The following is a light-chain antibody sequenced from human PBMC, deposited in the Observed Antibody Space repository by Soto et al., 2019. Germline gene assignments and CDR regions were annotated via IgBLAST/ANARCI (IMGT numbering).Light chain of an antibody. CDR1: QSVSSSY. J-gene: IGKJ1*01. Sequence: ETVLTQSPGTLSLSPGERATLFCRASQSVSSSYLAWYQQKPGQAPRLLIYGASSSATGIPDRFSGSGSGTDLSLTISRLEPQDYAVYYCQQHGSSPPSWTFGQGTKVEIK. CDR2: GAS. V-gene: IGKV3-20*01. CDR3: QQHGSSPPSWT.